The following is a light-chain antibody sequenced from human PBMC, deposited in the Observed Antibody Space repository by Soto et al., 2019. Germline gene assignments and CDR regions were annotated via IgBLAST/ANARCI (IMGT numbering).Light chain of an antibody. CDR2: GAT. Sequence: EIVLTQSPGALSLSPGERATLSCWASESVGDYLAWYQQKPGQAPRLLIYGATKRTSGTPDRFSGTGSETAFTLAIRRLEPGDFAVYYCQQYGTSPAITFGQGTRLEIK. CDR3: QQYGTSPAIT. V-gene: IGKV3-20*01. CDR1: ESVGDY. J-gene: IGKJ5*01.